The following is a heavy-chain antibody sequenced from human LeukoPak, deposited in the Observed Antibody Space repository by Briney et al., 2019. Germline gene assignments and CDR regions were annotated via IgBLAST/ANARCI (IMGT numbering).Heavy chain of an antibody. D-gene: IGHD6-13*01. J-gene: IGHJ5*02. CDR3: ARGKGSSWYVVNWFDP. CDR2: INPNSGGT. V-gene: IGHV1-2*02. Sequence: ASVKVSCKASGYTFTSYDINWVRQAPGQGLEWMGWINPNSGGTNYAQKFQGRVTMTRDTSISTAYMELSRLRSDDTAVYYCARGKGSSWYVVNWFDPWGQGTLVTVSS. CDR1: GYTFTSYD.